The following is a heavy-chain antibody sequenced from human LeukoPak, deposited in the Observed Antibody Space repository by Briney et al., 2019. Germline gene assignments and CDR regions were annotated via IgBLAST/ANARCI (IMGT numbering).Heavy chain of an antibody. D-gene: IGHD6-13*01. CDR2: IYSDGTT. CDR1: GFTVSSNY. CDR3: ARGIAAAGTGLFN. Sequence: PGGSLRLSCTVSGFTVSSNYMTWVRQAPGKGLEWVSVIYSDGTTYNADSAKGRFTISRDNSKNILYLQINSLRAEDTAVYYCARGIAAAGTGLFNWGQGTLLTVSS. J-gene: IGHJ4*02. V-gene: IGHV3-53*01.